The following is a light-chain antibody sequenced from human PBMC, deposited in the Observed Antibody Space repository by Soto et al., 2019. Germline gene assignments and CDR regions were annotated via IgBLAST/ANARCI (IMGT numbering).Light chain of an antibody. Sequence: QSVRTHPPSAYGTPGQRVTISCSGSSSNIGSNTVNWYQQLPGTAPKLLIYSNNQRPSGVPDRFSGSKSGTSASLAISGLQSEDEAEYYCAALDDSLNGLVFGGGTKLTVL. CDR2: SNN. CDR3: AALDDSLNGLV. V-gene: IGLV1-44*01. J-gene: IGLJ2*01. CDR1: SSNIGSNT.